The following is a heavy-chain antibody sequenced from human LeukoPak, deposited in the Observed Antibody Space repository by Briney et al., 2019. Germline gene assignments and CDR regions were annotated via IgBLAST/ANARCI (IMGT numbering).Heavy chain of an antibody. CDR2: IYYSGST. J-gene: IGHJ4*02. CDR1: GGSIRSGDYY. D-gene: IGHD6-19*01. Sequence: SETLSLTCTVSGGSIRSGDYYWSWIRQPPGKGLEWIGYIYYSGSTNYNPSLKSRVTISVDTSKNQFSLKLSSVTAADTAVYYCARTGYSSGWYFDYWGQGTLVTVSS. V-gene: IGHV4-61*08. CDR3: ARTGYSSGWYFDY.